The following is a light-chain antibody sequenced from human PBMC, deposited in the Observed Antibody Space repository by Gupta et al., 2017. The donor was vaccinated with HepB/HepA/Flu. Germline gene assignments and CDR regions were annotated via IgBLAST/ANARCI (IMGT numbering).Light chain of an antibody. CDR2: GAS. J-gene: IGKJ1*01. CDR1: QSVSSN. V-gene: IGKV3-15*01. Sequence: LVMPHPPATLSVSPGERATLSCRASQSVSSNLAWYQQKPGQAPRLLIYGASTRATGIPARFSGSGSGTEFTLTISSLQSEDFAVYYCQQYNNWPRTFGQGTKVEIK. CDR3: QQYNNWPRT.